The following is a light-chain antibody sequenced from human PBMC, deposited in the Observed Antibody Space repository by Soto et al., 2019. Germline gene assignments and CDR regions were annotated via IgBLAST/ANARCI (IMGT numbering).Light chain of an antibody. V-gene: IGLV2-23*02. CDR3: CSYAGNTSPYV. J-gene: IGLJ1*01. CDR1: NSDIGSYDL. Sequence: QSVLTQPASVSGSSGQXITISCIGTNSDIGSYDLVSWYQQHPGKAPKLLIFEVTKRPSGVSNRFSGSKSGNTASLTISGLQAEDEGDYYCCSYAGNTSPYVFGPGTKVTVL. CDR2: EVT.